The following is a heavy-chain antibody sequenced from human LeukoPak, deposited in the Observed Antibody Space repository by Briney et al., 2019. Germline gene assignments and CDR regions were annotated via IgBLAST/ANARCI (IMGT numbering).Heavy chain of an antibody. J-gene: IGHJ6*02. Sequence: ASVKVSCKASGGTFSSYAISWVRQAPGQGLEWMGWISAYNGNTNYAQKLQGRVTMTTDTSTSTAYMELRSLRSDDTAVYYCASPSWYSSGWTYYYGMDVWGQGTTVTVSS. V-gene: IGHV1-18*01. CDR3: ASPSWYSSGWTYYYGMDV. CDR1: GGTFSSYA. CDR2: ISAYNGNT. D-gene: IGHD6-19*01.